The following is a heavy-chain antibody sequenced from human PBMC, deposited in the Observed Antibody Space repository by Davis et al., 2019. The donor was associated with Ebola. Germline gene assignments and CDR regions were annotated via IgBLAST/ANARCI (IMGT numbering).Heavy chain of an antibody. CDR2: ISSDGSNK. J-gene: IGHJ4*02. V-gene: IGHV3-33*05. CDR3: ARDPYYGDY. CDR1: GSTFSSYG. Sequence: GGSLRLSCAASGSTFSSYGMHRVRQAPGKGLEWVAVISSDGSNKYYVDSVKGRFTISRDNSKNALYLQMNSLRAEDTAVYYCARDPYYGDYWGQGTLVTVSS.